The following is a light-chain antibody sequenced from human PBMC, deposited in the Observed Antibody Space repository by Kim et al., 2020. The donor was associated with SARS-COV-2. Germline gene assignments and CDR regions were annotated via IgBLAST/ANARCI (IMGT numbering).Light chain of an antibody. V-gene: IGLV3-21*04. J-gene: IGLJ3*02. Sequence: SYELTQPPSVSVAPGKTARITCGGNNIGSKSVHWYQQKPGQAPVLGIYYDSDRPSGIPERFSGSNSGNSATLTLSRVEAGDEADYYCQVWDSSSDHPVFG. CDR1: NIGSKS. CDR2: YDS. CDR3: QVWDSSSDHPV.